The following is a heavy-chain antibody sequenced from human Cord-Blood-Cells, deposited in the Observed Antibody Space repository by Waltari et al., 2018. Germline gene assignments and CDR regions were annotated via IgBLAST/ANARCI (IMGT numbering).Heavy chain of an antibody. CDR3: ARHRDLAWYFDY. J-gene: IGHJ4*02. CDR2: IYYSGST. CDR1: GGSISSSSYY. D-gene: IGHD3-10*01. Sequence: QLQLQESGPGLVKPSETLSLTCTVSGGSISSSSYYWGWIRQPPGKGREWIGSIYYSGSTDYNPSLKRRVTISVDTSKNQFSLKLSSVTAADTAVYYCARHRDLAWYFDYWGQGTLVTVSS. V-gene: IGHV4-39*01.